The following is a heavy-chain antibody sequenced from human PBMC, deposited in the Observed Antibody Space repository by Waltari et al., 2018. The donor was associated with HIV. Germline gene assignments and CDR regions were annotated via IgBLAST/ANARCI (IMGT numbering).Heavy chain of an antibody. D-gene: IGHD3-9*01. CDR3: ARGRYFDWSYGYNWFDP. J-gene: IGHJ5*02. CDR1: GGSISSGSYY. Sequence: QVQLQESGPGLVKPSQTLSLTCTVSGGSISSGSYYWSWIRQPAGKGLEWIGRIYTSGSTTYNPSLKSRVTISVDTSKNQFSLKRSSVTAADTAVYYCARGRYFDWSYGYNWFDPWGQGTLVTVSS. V-gene: IGHV4-61*02. CDR2: IYTSGST.